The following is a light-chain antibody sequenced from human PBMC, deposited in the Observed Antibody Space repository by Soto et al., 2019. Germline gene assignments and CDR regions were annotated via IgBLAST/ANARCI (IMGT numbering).Light chain of an antibody. CDR2: WAS. Sequence: DIVMTQSPDSLAVSLGERATINCKSSDSILYSSNNRNYLAWYQQRPGQSPKLLIYWASTRESGVPDRFSGSGSGTDFTLTISSLQAEDVAVYYCQQYYSTLYTFGQGTKLEIK. CDR1: DSILYSSNNRNY. CDR3: QQYYSTLYT. J-gene: IGKJ2*01. V-gene: IGKV4-1*01.